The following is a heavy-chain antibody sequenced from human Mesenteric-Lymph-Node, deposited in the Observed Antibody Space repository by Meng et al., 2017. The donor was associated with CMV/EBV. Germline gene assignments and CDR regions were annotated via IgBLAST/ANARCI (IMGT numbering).Heavy chain of an antibody. J-gene: IGHJ4*02. CDR1: GFTFTSHW. Sequence: GESLKISCVASGFTFTSHWMIWVRQPPGKGLEWVANIKEDGSTKLYVDSVKGRFTISRDNAKNSLYLQMDSLGAEDTALYYCARDGCERSSSCQFDSWGQGTLVTVSS. V-gene: IGHV3-7*01. D-gene: IGHD6-6*01. CDR2: IKEDGSTK. CDR3: ARDGCERSSSCQFDS.